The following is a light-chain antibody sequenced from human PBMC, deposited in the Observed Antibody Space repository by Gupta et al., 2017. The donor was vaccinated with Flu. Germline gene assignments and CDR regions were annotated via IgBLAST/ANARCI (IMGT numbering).Light chain of an antibody. CDR2: GAS. Sequence: IALTQSPGTLSLSPGDRATLSCRASQSVSSSYLAWYQPKPGQALRLLIYGASSRATGVPDRFSGSGSGTDFTITISRLEPEDFEVYYCQQYGSSPLFGQGTRLEIK. J-gene: IGKJ5*01. V-gene: IGKV3-20*01. CDR3: QQYGSSPL. CDR1: QSVSSSY.